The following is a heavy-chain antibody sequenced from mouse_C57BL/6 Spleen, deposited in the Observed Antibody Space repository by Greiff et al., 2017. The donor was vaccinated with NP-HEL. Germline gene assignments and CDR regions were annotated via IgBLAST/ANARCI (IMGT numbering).Heavy chain of an antibody. Sequence: EVQLVESGGGLVKPGGSLKLSCAASGFTFSDYGMHWVRQAPEKGLEWVAYISSGSSTIYYADTVKGRFTISRDNAKNTLFLQMTSLRSEDTAMYYCARIYYDYDGRFDYWGQGTTLTVSS. CDR3: ARIYYDYDGRFDY. J-gene: IGHJ2*01. D-gene: IGHD2-4*01. CDR2: ISSGSSTI. V-gene: IGHV5-17*01. CDR1: GFTFSDYG.